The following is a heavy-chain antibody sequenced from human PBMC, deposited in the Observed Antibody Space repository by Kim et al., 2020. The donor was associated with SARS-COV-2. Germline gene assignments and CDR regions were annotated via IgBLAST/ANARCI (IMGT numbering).Heavy chain of an antibody. J-gene: IGHJ4*02. V-gene: IGHV3-7*04. CDR3: ARAYSSTWSKEKYYFDY. D-gene: IGHD6-13*01. Sequence: SVKGRFTIHRDNSKNALYLRMNSLKAEDTAVYYCARAYSSTWSKEKYYFDYWGQGTLVTVSS.